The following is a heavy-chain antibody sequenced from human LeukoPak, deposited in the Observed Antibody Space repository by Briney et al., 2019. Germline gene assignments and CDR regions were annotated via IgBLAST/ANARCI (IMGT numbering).Heavy chain of an antibody. J-gene: IGHJ4*02. V-gene: IGHV3-30*18. CDR3: AKTPGYSYGSTPFDY. D-gene: IGHD5-18*01. CDR1: GFIFSNYG. Sequence: PGRSLRLSCAASGFIFSNYGMHWVRQAPGKGLEWVAVIAYDGTNNYYADSVKGQFTISRDNSKNTLYLQMNTLRTEDTAVYYCAKTPGYSYGSTPFDYWGQGTLVTVSS. CDR2: IAYDGTNN.